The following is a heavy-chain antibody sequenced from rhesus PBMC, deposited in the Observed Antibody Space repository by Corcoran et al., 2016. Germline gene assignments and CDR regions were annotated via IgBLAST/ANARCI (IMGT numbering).Heavy chain of an antibody. CDR3: ASPVRYRFDV. CDR1: GGSFRSYW. J-gene: IGHJ5-1*01. CDR2: INGYSGTT. Sequence: QVQLQESGPGLVKPSETLFLTCSVYGGSFRSYWWNWFRQSPGKGLEWVGEINGYSGTTNYNPSLQSRVTISQDVSRNQFSLKLTSVPAADTAVYYCASPVRYRFDVWGPGVLVSVSS. V-gene: IGHV4-80*01.